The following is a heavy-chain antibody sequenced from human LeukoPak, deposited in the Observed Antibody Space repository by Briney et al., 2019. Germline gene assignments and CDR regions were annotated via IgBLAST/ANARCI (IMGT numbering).Heavy chain of an antibody. D-gene: IGHD3-22*01. J-gene: IGHJ4*02. Sequence: ASVKVSCKASGYTFTSYYIHWVRQAPGQGPEWMGIINPSGGSTSYAQKFQGRVTMTRDTSTSTVYMELSSLRSEDTAVYYCARVNLKMSSGYYYGPADYWGQGTLVTVSS. CDR3: ARVNLKMSSGYYYGPADY. CDR1: GYTFTSYY. V-gene: IGHV1-46*01. CDR2: INPSGGST.